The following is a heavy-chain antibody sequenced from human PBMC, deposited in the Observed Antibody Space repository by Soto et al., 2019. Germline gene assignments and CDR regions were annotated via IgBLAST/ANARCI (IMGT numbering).Heavy chain of an antibody. J-gene: IGHJ4*02. D-gene: IGHD2-21*02. Sequence: QVQLVQSGAEVKKPGASVKVSCKASGYTFTSNGISWVRQAPGQGLDGMGWISAYNGNTNYAQKLQGRVTMTTDTSTSTAYMELRSLRSDDTAVYYCASDLAYCGGDCYPIDYWGQGTLVTVSS. CDR2: ISAYNGNT. CDR3: ASDLAYCGGDCYPIDY. CDR1: GYTFTSNG. V-gene: IGHV1-18*01.